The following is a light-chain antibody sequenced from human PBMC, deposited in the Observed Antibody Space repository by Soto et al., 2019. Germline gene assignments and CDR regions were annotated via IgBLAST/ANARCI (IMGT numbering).Light chain of an antibody. Sequence: SPSSLSASIRHRVIITCLASQSVSGYLNWYQHKAGQAPELLIYAASSLQSGVPSRFRGSGSGTDFTLTINGLQPEDFAIYYCQQTYTTPIPFGQVTRLEIK. CDR1: QSVSGY. CDR3: QQTYTTPIP. J-gene: IGKJ5*01. V-gene: IGKV1-39*01. CDR2: AAS.